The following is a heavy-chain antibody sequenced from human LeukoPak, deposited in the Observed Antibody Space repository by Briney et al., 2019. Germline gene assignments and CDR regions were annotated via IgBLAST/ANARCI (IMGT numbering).Heavy chain of an antibody. D-gene: IGHD3-10*01. CDR3: AKETMVRGVIGY. CDR1: GFTFDDYA. V-gene: IGHV3-9*01. Sequence: GGSLRLSCTASGFTFDDYAMHWVRQAPGKGLEWVSGISWNSGSIGYADSVKGRFTVSRDDAKNSLYLQMNSLRAEDTALYYCAKETMVRGVIGYWGQGTLVTVSS. CDR2: ISWNSGSI. J-gene: IGHJ4*02.